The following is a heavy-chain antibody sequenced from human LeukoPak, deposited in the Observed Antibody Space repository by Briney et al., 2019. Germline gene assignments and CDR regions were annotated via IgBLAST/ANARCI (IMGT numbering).Heavy chain of an antibody. CDR3: ARVAYCGGDCYSRWFDP. D-gene: IGHD2-21*02. Sequence: ASVKVSCKASGYTFTSYGISWVRQAPGQGLEWMGWISAYNGNTNYAQKLQGRVTMTTDTSTSTAYMELRSLRSDDTAVYYCARVAYCGGDCYSRWFDPWGQGTLVTVSS. CDR2: ISAYNGNT. CDR1: GYTFTSYG. J-gene: IGHJ5*02. V-gene: IGHV1-18*01.